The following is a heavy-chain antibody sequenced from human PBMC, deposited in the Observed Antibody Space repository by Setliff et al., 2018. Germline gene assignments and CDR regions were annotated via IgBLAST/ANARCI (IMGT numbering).Heavy chain of an antibody. CDR3: ARDGHNVYYFDY. V-gene: IGHV3-48*03. CDR2: IGASRDNT. Sequence: GGSLRLSCAASGFVVSNNELSWVRQAPGKGLEWVSSIGASRDNTYYADSVKGRFTISRDNAKNSLSLQMNSLRTEDTAVYYCARDGHNVYYFDYWGLGTLVTVS. J-gene: IGHJ4*02. D-gene: IGHD1-1*01. CDR1: GFVVSNNE.